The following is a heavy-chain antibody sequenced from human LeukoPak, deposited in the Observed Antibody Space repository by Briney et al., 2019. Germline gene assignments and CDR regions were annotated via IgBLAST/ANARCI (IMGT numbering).Heavy chain of an antibody. CDR1: GFTFSSYW. CDR2: IKQDGSEK. V-gene: IGHV3-7*01. CDR3: ASTSGGSSWYPAYFDY. J-gene: IGHJ4*02. D-gene: IGHD6-13*01. Sequence: PGGSLRLSCAASGFTFSSYWMSWVRQAPGKGLEWVANIKQDGSEKYYVDSVKGRFTISRNNAKNSLYLQMNSLRAEDTAVYYCASTSGGSSWYPAYFDYWGQGTLVTVSS.